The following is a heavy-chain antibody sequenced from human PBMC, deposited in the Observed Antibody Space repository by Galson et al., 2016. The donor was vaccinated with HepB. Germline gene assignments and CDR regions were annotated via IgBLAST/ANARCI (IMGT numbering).Heavy chain of an antibody. CDR2: INPKSGDT. D-gene: IGHD3-3*01. CDR1: GYSFTDYY. J-gene: IGHJ6*02. V-gene: IGHV1-2*02. Sequence: SVKVSCKASGYSFTDYYIHWVRQAPGQGLEWMGWINPKSGDTNSAQKFQGGATMTRDTSISTAYMEMIRLKSEDTAVYYCAKSTGTYYDLWSAYYRAYGLDVWGQGTTVTVSS. CDR3: AKSTGTYYDLWSAYYRAYGLDV.